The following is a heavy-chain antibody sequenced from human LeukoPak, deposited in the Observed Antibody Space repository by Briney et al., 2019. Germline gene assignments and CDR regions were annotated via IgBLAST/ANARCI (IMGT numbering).Heavy chain of an antibody. Sequence: ASVKVSCKASGYTFTDYYMHWVRQAPGQGLEWMGIINPSGGSTSYAQKFQGRVTMTRDMSTSTVYMELSSLRSEDTAVYYCASHSSSWYGAPMDVWGKGTTVTISS. J-gene: IGHJ6*03. CDR3: ASHSSSWYGAPMDV. CDR2: INPSGGST. CDR1: GYTFTDYY. V-gene: IGHV1-46*01. D-gene: IGHD6-13*01.